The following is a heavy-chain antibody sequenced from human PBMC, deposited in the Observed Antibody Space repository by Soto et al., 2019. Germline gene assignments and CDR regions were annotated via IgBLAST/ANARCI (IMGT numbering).Heavy chain of an antibody. D-gene: IGHD1-1*01. Sequence: ASVKVSCKASGYTFSTYAMHWVRQAPGQSLEWMGWINGGTGQTRYSQRFQDRVTITRDTSAKTPYMDLTSLRSEDTAVYYCARGKGMEENYYYYGMDIWGQGTTVTVSS. V-gene: IGHV1-3*01. J-gene: IGHJ6*02. CDR2: INGGTGQT. CDR1: GYTFSTYA. CDR3: ARGKGMEENYYYYGMDI.